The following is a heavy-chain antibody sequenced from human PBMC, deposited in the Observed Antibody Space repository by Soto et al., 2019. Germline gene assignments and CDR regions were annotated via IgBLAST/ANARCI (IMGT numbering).Heavy chain of an antibody. V-gene: IGHV1-2*02. CDR1: GYSFTDHY. CDR2: INPNSGGT. Sequence: QVQLVQSGAEVKEPGASVKVSCKASGYSFTDHYMHWVRQAPGQGLEWMGWINPNSGGTKSAQQFQGRVTMTRDMSISTAYMELSRLRFDDTAVYYCARGKEIPDYWNFDLWGRGTLDTVSS. J-gene: IGHJ2*01. CDR3: ARGKEIPDYWNFDL. D-gene: IGHD2-2*02.